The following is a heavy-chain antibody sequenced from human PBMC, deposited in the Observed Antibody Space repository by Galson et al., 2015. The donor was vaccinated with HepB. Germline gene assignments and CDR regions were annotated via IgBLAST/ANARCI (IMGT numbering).Heavy chain of an antibody. CDR3: ARDRSYGLDV. D-gene: IGHD3-10*01. J-gene: IGHJ6*02. V-gene: IGHV3-74*01. CDR1: GFTFNTYW. Sequence: SLRLSCAASGFTFNTYWMHWVRQAPGKGLVWVSRINSDGRSTNYADSVKGRFTISRDNAKNTLYLQMNSLRAEDTAVYYCARDRSYGLDVWGQGTTVTVSS. CDR2: INSDGRST.